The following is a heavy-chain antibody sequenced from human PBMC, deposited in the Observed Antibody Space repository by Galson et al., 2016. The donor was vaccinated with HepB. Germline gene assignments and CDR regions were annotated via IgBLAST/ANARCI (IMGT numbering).Heavy chain of an antibody. J-gene: IGHJ6*02. D-gene: IGHD1-20*01. CDR1: GFTLTNYA. CDR2: INGGGGST. V-gene: IGHV3-23*01. Sequence: SLRLSCAASGFTLTNYAMSWVRQTPGKGLEWVSGINGGGGSTYVANSVKGRFTISRDISKSALYLHMNSLRGEDAGVYYCVKVHDITLNHLLGALDVWGQGTTVAVSS. CDR3: VKVHDITLNHLLGALDV.